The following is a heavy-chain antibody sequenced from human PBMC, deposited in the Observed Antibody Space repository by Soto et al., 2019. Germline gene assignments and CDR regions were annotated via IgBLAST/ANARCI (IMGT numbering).Heavy chain of an antibody. D-gene: IGHD3-16*01. CDR1: CGSISSRDSY. J-gene: IGHJ4*02. Sequence: SETLSLTCTVSCGSISSRDSYWGWIRQPPGKGLEWIGSFHYSGSTYYNPSLRSRVTISVDTSKNQLSLRVTSVTAADTAVYYCARGFGRSHFDYWGQGTLVTVSS. CDR3: ARGFGRSHFDY. V-gene: IGHV4-39*01. CDR2: FHYSGST.